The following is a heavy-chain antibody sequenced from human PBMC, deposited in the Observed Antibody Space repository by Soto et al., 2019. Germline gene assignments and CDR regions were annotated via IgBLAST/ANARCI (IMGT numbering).Heavy chain of an antibody. CDR1: GGSFSGYY. Sequence: SETLSLTCAVYGGSFSGYYWSWIRQPPGKGLEWIGEINHSGSTNYNPSLKSRVTISVDTSKNQFSLKLSSVTAADTAVYYCARFCSGGRCYGAYWGQGTLVTVSS. D-gene: IGHD2-15*01. CDR2: INHSGST. J-gene: IGHJ4*02. CDR3: ARFCSGGRCYGAY. V-gene: IGHV4-34*01.